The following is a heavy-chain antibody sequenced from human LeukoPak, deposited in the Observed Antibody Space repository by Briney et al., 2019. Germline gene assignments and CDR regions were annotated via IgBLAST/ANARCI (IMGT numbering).Heavy chain of an antibody. J-gene: IGHJ5*02. V-gene: IGHV5-51*01. CDR2: IYPADSDT. CDR1: GYSFTNYW. CDR3: ARKEGNWFDP. Sequence: KVSCKGSGYSFTNYWIGWVRQMPGKGLEWMGIIYPADSDTRYSPSFQDQVTISADKSISTAYLQWSSLKASDTAMYYCARKEGNWFDPWGQGTLVTVSS.